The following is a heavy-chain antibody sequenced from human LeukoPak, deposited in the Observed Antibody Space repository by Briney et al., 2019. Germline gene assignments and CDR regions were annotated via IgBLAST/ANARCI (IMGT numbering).Heavy chain of an antibody. Sequence: PGGSLRLSCAASGFPFSGFAMSWVRQAPGKGLEWVSSITRNGDTTYYADSGKGRFTISRDNSNNILFLQMISLRADDTAVYYCARDRPNYFGSEGLYYKRNGDLWGQGILVTVSS. CDR2: ITRNGDTT. J-gene: IGHJ5*02. D-gene: IGHD3-10*01. V-gene: IGHV3-23*01. CDR1: GFPFSGFA. CDR3: ARDRPNYFGSEGLYYKRNGDL.